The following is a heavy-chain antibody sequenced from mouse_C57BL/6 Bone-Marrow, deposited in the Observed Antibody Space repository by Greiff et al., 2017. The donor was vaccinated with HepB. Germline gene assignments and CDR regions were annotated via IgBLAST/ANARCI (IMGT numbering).Heavy chain of an antibody. V-gene: IGHV1-81*01. CDR3: ARGEDSGYFDY. CDR1: GYTFTSYG. D-gene: IGHD6-1*01. CDR2: IYPRSGNT. Sequence: VQLQESGAELARPGASVKLSCKASGYTFTSYGISWVKQRTGQGLEWIGEIYPRSGNTYYNEKFKGKATLTADKSSSTAYMELRSLTSEDSAVYFCARGEDSGYFDYWGQGTTLTVSS. J-gene: IGHJ2*01.